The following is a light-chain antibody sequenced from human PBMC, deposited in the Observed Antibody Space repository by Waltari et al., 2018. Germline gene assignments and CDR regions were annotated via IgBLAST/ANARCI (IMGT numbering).Light chain of an antibody. Sequence: AIQMTQSPSSLSSSVGDRVTITCRASQGIRNELGWYQQKPGEAPKLLTYAASSLQSGVPSRFSGSGSGTDFTLTISSLQPEDFATYYCLQDYNYPRTFGQGTKVEIK. CDR3: LQDYNYPRT. CDR2: AAS. V-gene: IGKV1-6*01. J-gene: IGKJ1*01. CDR1: QGIRNE.